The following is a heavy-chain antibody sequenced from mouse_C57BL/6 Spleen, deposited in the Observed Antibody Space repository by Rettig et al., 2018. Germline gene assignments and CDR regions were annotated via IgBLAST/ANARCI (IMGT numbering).Heavy chain of an antibody. CDR2: IDPETGGT. J-gene: IGHJ2*01. V-gene: IGHV1-15*01. CDR1: GYTFTDYE. CDR3: TRLGRSDYYDSYY. Sequence: QVQLQQSGAELVRPGASVTLSCKASGYTFTDYELHWVKQTPVHGLEWIGAIDPETGGTAYNQKFKGKAILTADKSSSTAYMELRSLTSEDSAVYYCTRLGRSDYYDSYYWGQGTTLT. D-gene: IGHD2-4*01.